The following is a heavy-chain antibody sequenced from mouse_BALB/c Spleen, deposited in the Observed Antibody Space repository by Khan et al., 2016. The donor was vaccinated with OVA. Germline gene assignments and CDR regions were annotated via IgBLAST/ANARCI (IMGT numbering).Heavy chain of an antibody. J-gene: IGHJ2*01. V-gene: IGHV5-6-3*01. Sequence: EVELVESGGGLVQPGGSLKLSCAASGFTFSSYGMSWVRQPPDKRLELVATINTNVGSTYYPDSGKGRFTISRDNAKNTLYLQMSSLKSEDTAMYYCARVGIIYYGNYAYYFDYWGQGTTLTVSS. CDR3: ARVGIIYYGNYAYYFDY. CDR1: GFTFSSYG. CDR2: INTNVGST. D-gene: IGHD2-1*01.